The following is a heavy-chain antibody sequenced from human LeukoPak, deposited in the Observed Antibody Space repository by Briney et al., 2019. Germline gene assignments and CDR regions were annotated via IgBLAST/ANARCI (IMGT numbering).Heavy chain of an antibody. V-gene: IGHV4-38-2*02. D-gene: IGHD2-21*02. Sequence: SETLSLTCTVSGYSISSGYYWGWIRQPPGKGLEWIGSIYHSGSTYYNPSLKSRVTISVDTSKNQFSLKLSSVTAADTAVYYCARESRTAQSAFDIWGQGTMVTVSS. CDR2: IYHSGST. CDR1: GYSISSGYY. J-gene: IGHJ3*02. CDR3: ARESRTAQSAFDI.